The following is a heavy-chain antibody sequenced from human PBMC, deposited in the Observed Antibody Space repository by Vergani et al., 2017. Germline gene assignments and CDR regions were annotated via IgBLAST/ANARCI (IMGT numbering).Heavy chain of an antibody. CDR1: GFTFSSYD. CDR2: IGTAGDT. J-gene: IGHJ4*02. V-gene: IGHV3-13*01. Sequence: EVQLVESGGGLVQPGGSLRLSCAASGFTFSSYDMHWVRQATGKGLEWVSAIGTAGDTYYPGSVKGRFTISRENAKNSLYLQMNSLRAGDTAVYYCARTYNWNYFDYWGQGTLVTVSS. D-gene: IGHD1-20*01. CDR3: ARTYNWNYFDY.